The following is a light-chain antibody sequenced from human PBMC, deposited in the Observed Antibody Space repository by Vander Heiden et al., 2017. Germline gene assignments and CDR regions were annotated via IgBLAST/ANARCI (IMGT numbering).Light chain of an antibody. V-gene: IGKV3-20*01. CDR3: QQYGSSPYT. J-gene: IGKJ2*01. CDR2: GAS. CDR1: QSVSSSY. Sequence: EIVLTQSPGTLSLSPGERATLSCRARQSVSSSYLAWYQQKPGQAPRLLIYGASSRATGIPDRLSGSGSGTDFTLTISSLEPEDFAVYYCQQYGSSPYTFGQGTKLEIK.